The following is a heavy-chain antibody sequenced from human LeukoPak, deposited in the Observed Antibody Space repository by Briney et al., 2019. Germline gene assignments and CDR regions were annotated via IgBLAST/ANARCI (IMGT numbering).Heavy chain of an antibody. J-gene: IGHJ4*02. V-gene: IGHV3-7*03. CDR2: IKQDGSDK. CDR3: ARKTVVGSYFDY. CDR1: GFTFSSYW. Sequence: GGSLRLSRAASGFTFSSYWMSWVRQAPGKGLEWVANIKQDGSDKCYVDSVKGRFTISRDNAKNSLYLQINSLRAEDTAVYYCARKTVVGSYFDYWGQGTPVTVSS. D-gene: IGHD4-23*01.